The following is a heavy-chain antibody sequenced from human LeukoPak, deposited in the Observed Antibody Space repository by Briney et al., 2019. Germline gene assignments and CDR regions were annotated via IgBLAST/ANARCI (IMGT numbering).Heavy chain of an antibody. Sequence: PGGSLRLSCAASGFTSSSYSMNWVRQAPGKGLEWVSSISSSSYIYYADSVKGRFTISRDNAKNSLYLQMNSLRAEDTAVYYCARDGGYCSGGSCYYYGMDVWGQGTTVTVSS. CDR1: GFTSSSYS. CDR3: ARDGGYCSGGSCYYYGMDV. V-gene: IGHV3-21*01. J-gene: IGHJ6*02. CDR2: ISSSSYI. D-gene: IGHD2-15*01.